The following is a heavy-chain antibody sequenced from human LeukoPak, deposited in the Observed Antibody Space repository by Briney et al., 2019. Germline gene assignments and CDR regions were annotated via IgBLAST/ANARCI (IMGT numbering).Heavy chain of an antibody. CDR1: GGTFSSYA. J-gene: IGHJ3*02. Sequence: SVKVSCKASGGTFSSYAISWVRQAPGQGLEWMGGIIPIFGTANYAQKFQGRVTITADESTSTAYMELSSLRSEDTAMYYCARVPRGRDYVWGSYRNDAFDIWGQGTMVTVSS. V-gene: IGHV1-69*13. D-gene: IGHD3-16*02. CDR3: ARVPRGRDYVWGSYRNDAFDI. CDR2: IIPIFGTA.